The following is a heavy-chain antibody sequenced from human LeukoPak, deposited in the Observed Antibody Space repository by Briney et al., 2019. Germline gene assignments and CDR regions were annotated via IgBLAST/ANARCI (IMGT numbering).Heavy chain of an antibody. D-gene: IGHD3-3*01. CDR2: INHSGST. CDR3: ARKKRSLDPFDL. CDR1: GGSFSGYY. Sequence: PSETLSLTCAVYGGSFSGYYWSWIRQPPGKGLEWIGEINHSGSTNYNPSLKSRVTISVDTSKNQFSLKLTSVTAGDTAIYYCARKKRSLDPFDLWGQGTLVTVSS. J-gene: IGHJ5*02. V-gene: IGHV4-34*01.